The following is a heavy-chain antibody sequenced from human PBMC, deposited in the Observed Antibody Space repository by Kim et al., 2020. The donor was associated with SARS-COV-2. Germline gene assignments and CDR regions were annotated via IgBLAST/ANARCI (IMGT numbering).Heavy chain of an antibody. CDR2: IYSGGST. Sequence: GGSLRLSCAASGFTVSSNYMSWVRQAPGKGLEWVSVIYSGGSTYYADSVMGRFTISSDNSKNTPYLQLNSLRAEDTAVYYCARGRHSSSWTHFDYWGQGT. CDR3: ARGRHSSSWTHFDY. CDR1: GFTVSSNY. J-gene: IGHJ4*02. V-gene: IGHV3-53*01. D-gene: IGHD6-13*01.